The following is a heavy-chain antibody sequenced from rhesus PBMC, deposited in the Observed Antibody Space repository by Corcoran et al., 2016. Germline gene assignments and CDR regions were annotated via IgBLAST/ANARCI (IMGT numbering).Heavy chain of an antibody. CDR2: IYGNSGTT. V-gene: IGHV4S7*01. J-gene: IGHJ4*01. CDR1: GGSISDGYG. Sequence: QVQLQESGPGLLKPSETLSLTCAVSGGSISDGYGWGWIRQPPGMGLEWIGSIYGNSGTTYYTPSLMGRFTISTDASKSQFSLRLDSVTAADTAVFYCARGGWYTTWSSGFDYWGQGVLVTVSS. CDR3: ARGGWYTTWSSGFDY. D-gene: IGHD6-13*01.